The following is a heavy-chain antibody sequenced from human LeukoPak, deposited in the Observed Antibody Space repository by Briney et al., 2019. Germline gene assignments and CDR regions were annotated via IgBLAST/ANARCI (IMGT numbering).Heavy chain of an antibody. CDR2: LYYRGSA. J-gene: IGHJ4*02. Sequence: SETLSLTCIVSGGSISSDSYYWAWTRQPPGKGLQWIGSLYYRGSAYYGPSLKGRVTISGDTSQNQFSLKLSSVTATDTAVYYCARGRAVAGTFDYWGQGTLVTVSS. CDR3: ARGRAVAGTFDY. CDR1: GGSISSDSYY. D-gene: IGHD6-19*01. V-gene: IGHV4-39*02.